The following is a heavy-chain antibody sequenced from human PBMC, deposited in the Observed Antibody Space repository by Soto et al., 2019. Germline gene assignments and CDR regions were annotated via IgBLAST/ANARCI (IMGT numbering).Heavy chain of an antibody. CDR1: EFTFSTYV. Sequence: QVQLVESGGGVVQPERSLRLSCAASEFTFSTYVMHWVRQAPGKGLEWVALISFDGSDKYYADSVKGRFTISRDNSKNTLFLQMNSLRPEDTAVYYCAREMIPMIMGGMSAMDVWDRGTTVTVSS. D-gene: IGHD3-22*01. J-gene: IGHJ6*02. CDR2: ISFDGSDK. CDR3: AREMIPMIMGGMSAMDV. V-gene: IGHV3-30-3*01.